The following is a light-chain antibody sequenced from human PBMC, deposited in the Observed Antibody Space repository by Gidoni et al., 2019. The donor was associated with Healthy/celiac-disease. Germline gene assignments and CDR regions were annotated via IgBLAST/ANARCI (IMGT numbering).Light chain of an antibody. CDR2: EGS. J-gene: IGLJ3*02. V-gene: IGLV2-23*01. CDR1: SSAVGSYNL. Sequence: SALTQPASVSRSPGQSITISCTGTSSAVGSYNLVSWYQQHPGKAPKLMIYEGSKRPSGVSNLFSGSKSGNTASLTISGLQAEDEADYYCCSYAGRVFGGGTKLTVL. CDR3: CSYAGRV.